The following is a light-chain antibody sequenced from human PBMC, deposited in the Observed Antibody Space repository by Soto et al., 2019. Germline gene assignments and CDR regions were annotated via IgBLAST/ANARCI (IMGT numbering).Light chain of an antibody. J-gene: IGKJ5*01. Sequence: EVVVTQSPATLSVSPGERATLSCRASQSVSSNLAWYQQKPGQAPRLLIYGASTRATGIPARFSGSGSGTDFTLTISRLEPEDFAVYYCQQYGSSITFGQGTRLEI. CDR3: QQYGSSIT. CDR2: GAS. V-gene: IGKV3-15*01. CDR1: QSVSSN.